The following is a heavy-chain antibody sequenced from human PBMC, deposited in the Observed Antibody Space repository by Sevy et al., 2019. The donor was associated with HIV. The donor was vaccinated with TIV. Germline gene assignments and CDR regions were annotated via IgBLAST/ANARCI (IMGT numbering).Heavy chain of an antibody. V-gene: IGHV3-15*01. Sequence: GGSLRLSCAASGFTFSIIYMNWVRQSPGKGLEWVGRMKSKIDGGTIDYAAPVKDRFTMSRDDSKNTLYLQMNSLKADATAVYYCTTVGFPYWGSEFFDIWGQGTMVTVSS. CDR2: MKSKIDGGTI. D-gene: IGHD3-10*01. CDR1: GFTFSIIY. CDR3: TTVGFPYWGSEFFDI. J-gene: IGHJ3*02.